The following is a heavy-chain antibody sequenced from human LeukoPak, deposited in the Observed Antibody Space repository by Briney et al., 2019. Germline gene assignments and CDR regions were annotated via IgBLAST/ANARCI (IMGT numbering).Heavy chain of an antibody. CDR3: ASPIHDYGVAEL. V-gene: IGHV3-30*03. D-gene: IGHD4/OR15-4a*01. Sequence: GRSLRLSCAASGFTFSSYGMHWVRQAPGKGLEWVAVISYDGSNKYYADSVKGRFTISRDNSKNTLYLQMNSLRVEDTAVYYCASPIHDYGVAELWGQGTLVTVSS. CDR2: ISYDGSNK. CDR1: GFTFSSYG. J-gene: IGHJ4*02.